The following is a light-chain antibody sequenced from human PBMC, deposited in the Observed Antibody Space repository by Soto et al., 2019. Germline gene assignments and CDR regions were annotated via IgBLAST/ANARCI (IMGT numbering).Light chain of an antibody. V-gene: IGLV7-46*01. CDR2: DTS. Sequence: QAVVTQEPSLTVSPGGTVTLTCGSSTGAVTSGHYPYWFQQKPGQAPRTLIYDTSYKHSWTPARFSGSLLGGNAALTLSGAQPEDEAEYYCCSLTTSHTYVFGSGTKVTVL. CDR1: TGAVTSGHY. CDR3: CSLTTSHTYV. J-gene: IGLJ1*01.